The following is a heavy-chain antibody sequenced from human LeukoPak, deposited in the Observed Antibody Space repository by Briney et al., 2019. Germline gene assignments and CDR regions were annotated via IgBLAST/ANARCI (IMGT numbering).Heavy chain of an antibody. CDR2: NYYSGNT. Sequence: SETLSLTCTVSGGSVSSCSYYWSWIRQPPGQGLEGIGYNYYSGNTNYNLSLKSRVTVSVDTSQNQLSLSLSSVTAADTAVYYCAGLPRGPWELLFGGGDWGQGTLVTVSS. D-gene: IGHD1-26*01. V-gene: IGHV4-61*01. CDR3: AGLPRGPWELLFGGGD. J-gene: IGHJ4*02. CDR1: GGSVSSCSYY.